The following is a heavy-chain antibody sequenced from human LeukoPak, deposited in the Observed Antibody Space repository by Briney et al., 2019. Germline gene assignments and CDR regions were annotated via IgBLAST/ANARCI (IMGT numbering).Heavy chain of an antibody. CDR1: GFTLSSSG. V-gene: IGHV3-30*02. CDR3: TGGYSYAFKI. J-gene: IGHJ3*02. D-gene: IGHD3-10*01. Sequence: GGSLRLSCAASGFTLSSSGMHWVRQAPGKGLEWVTFIQYDGSVKYNVDSVKGRFAVTRDNSKNTLYLQMNSLRAEDTAVYYCTGGYSYAFKIWGQGTMVTVSS. CDR2: IQYDGSVK.